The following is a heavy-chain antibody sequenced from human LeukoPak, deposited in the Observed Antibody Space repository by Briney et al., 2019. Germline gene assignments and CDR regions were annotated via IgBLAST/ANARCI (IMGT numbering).Heavy chain of an antibody. D-gene: IGHD2-2*01. J-gene: IGHJ6*03. V-gene: IGHV1-18*01. Sequence: ASVKVSCKASGYTFTSYGISWVRQAPGQGLEWMGWISAYNGNTNYAQKLQGRVTMTTDTSTSTAYMELRSLRSDDTAVYSCARNFGVVVPAAMYYYYYMDVWGKGTTVTVSS. CDR1: GYTFTSYG. CDR3: ARNFGVVVPAAMYYYYYMDV. CDR2: ISAYNGNT.